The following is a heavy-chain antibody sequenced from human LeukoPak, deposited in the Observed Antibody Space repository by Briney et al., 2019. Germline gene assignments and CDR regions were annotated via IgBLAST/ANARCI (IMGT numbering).Heavy chain of an antibody. CDR3: VRHCSTTTCQYYYYHMDV. Sequence: PSETLSLTCTVSGGSINPYYWSWIRQVPGKGLEWLGYFLYSGSANCNPSLKSRISISVDTSKKQISLTLTSVTAADTAVYYCVRHCSTTTCQYYYYHMDVWGKGTTVTVSS. J-gene: IGHJ6*03. CDR1: GGSINPYY. CDR2: FLYSGSA. V-gene: IGHV4-59*08. D-gene: IGHD2-2*01.